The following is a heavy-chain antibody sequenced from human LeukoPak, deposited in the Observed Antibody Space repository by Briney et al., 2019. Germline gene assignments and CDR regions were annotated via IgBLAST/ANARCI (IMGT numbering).Heavy chain of an antibody. CDR1: GFTFDDYA. CDR2: ISWNSGSI. Sequence: GRSLRLSCAASGFTFDDYAMHWVRQAPGKGLEWVSGISWNSGSIGYADSVKGRFTISRDNAKNSLYLQMNSLRAEDTAVYYCARDRYSSSDFDYWGQGTLVTVSS. CDR3: ARDRYSSSDFDY. D-gene: IGHD6-6*01. J-gene: IGHJ4*02. V-gene: IGHV3-9*01.